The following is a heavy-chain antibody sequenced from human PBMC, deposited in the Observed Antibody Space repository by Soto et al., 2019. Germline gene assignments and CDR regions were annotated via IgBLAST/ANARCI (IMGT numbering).Heavy chain of an antibody. J-gene: IGHJ4*01. CDR1: GYSISSGSY. Sequence: NPSLTLPLPWTLCGYSISSGSYWAWLRQTPGRGPEWIASSYHGGTTIYNPSLKRRITISVDTSNYQFSLKLTSVTAADTAVYYCARVHVMVVAGSTFDHWGHGTLVTISS. CDR2: SYHGGTT. CDR3: ARVHVMVVAGSTFDH. V-gene: IGHV4-38-2*02. D-gene: IGHD6-19*01.